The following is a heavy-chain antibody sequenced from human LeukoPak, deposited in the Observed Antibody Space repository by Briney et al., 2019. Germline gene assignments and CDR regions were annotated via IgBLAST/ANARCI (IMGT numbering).Heavy chain of an antibody. CDR3: AKDQIAAFDY. D-gene: IGHD6-6*01. Sequence: GGSLRLSCAASGFTFSSYGMHWVRQPRGKWLEWVAFIRYDGSNKYYADSVKGRFTISRDNSKNTLYLQMNSLRAEDTAVYYCAKDQIAAFDYWGQGTLVTVSS. J-gene: IGHJ4*02. CDR1: GFTFSSYG. CDR2: IRYDGSNK. V-gene: IGHV3-30*02.